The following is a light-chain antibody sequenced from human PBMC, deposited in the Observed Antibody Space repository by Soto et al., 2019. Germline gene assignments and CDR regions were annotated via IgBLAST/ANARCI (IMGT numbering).Light chain of an antibody. CDR2: NDN. CDR3: AAWDASLNGYV. V-gene: IGLV1-44*01. Sequence: QSVLTQPPSASGAPGQRVTISCSGSSSNIGSNTVNWYQQLPGTAPKLLIYNDNQRPSGVPDRFSGSKSGISASLAISGLQSGDEADYACAAWDASLNGYVFGTGTKVTV. J-gene: IGLJ1*01. CDR1: SSNIGSNT.